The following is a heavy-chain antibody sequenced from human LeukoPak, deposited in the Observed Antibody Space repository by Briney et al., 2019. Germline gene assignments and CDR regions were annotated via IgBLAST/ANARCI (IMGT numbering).Heavy chain of an antibody. D-gene: IGHD5-18*01. CDR1: GFTFSSYG. CDR2: IRYDGSNK. J-gene: IGHJ4*02. Sequence: EPGGSLRLSCAASGFTFSSYGMHWVRQAPGKGLEWVAFIRYDGSNKYYADSVKGRSTISRDNSKNTLYLQMNSLRAEDTAVYYCATGDTAMVRLCDYWGQGTLVTVSS. V-gene: IGHV3-30*02. CDR3: ATGDTAMVRLCDY.